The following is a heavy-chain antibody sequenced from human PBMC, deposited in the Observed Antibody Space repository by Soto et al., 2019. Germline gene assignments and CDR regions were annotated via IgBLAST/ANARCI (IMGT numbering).Heavy chain of an antibody. J-gene: IGHJ3*02. CDR3: ARERDLGAFDI. CDR2: IYYSGST. CDR1: GGSISSYY. V-gene: IGHV4-59*01. D-gene: IGHD3-3*01. Sequence: SETLSLTSTVSGGSISSYYWSWIRQPPGKGLEWIGYIYYSGSTNYNPSLKSRVTISVDTSKNQFSLKLSSVTAADTAVYYCARERDLGAFDIWGQGTMVTVSS.